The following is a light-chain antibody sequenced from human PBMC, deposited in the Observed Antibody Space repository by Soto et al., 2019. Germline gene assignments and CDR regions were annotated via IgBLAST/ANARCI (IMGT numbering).Light chain of an antibody. Sequence: SYELTQPSSVSVSPGQTARITCSGDLLAKTYARWVHQRPGQAPVLLIYKDTERPSGIPERFSGSSSGATVTLTISGAQVYDEGDYDCYSATDDHVVLFGGGTKLTVL. CDR1: LLAKTY. V-gene: IGLV3-27*01. CDR2: KDT. J-gene: IGLJ3*02. CDR3: YSATDDHVVL.